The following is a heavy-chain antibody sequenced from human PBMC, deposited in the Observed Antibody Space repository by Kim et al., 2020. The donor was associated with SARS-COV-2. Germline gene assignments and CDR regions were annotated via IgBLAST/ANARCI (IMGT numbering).Heavy chain of an antibody. CDR2: INTDGSMT. CDR3: VRGSSSWYLDY. Sequence: GGSLRLSCAASGFIFSGSWMHWVRQAPGKGLVWVSRINTDGSMTNYADSVKGRFTISRDNAKNTLYLQMNSLGAEDTAVYYCVRGSSSWYLDYWGQGTLVTVSS. V-gene: IGHV3-74*01. J-gene: IGHJ4*02. CDR1: GFIFSGSW. D-gene: IGHD6-13*01.